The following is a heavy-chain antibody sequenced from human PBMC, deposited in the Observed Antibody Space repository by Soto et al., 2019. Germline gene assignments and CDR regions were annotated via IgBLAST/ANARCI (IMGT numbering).Heavy chain of an antibody. CDR3: VKVSTFYDILTGYYSTNFFDP. D-gene: IGHD3-9*01. Sequence: PGGSLRLACSASGFTSREYSMHWVLPAPGKGLQYVSTISSDGDITYYADSVKGRFTISRDNSRNTLYLQMNSLRPEDTAVYYCVKVSTFYDILTGYYSTNFFDPWGQGTLVTVSS. V-gene: IGHV3-64D*06. CDR1: GFTSREYS. CDR2: ISSDGDIT. J-gene: IGHJ5*02.